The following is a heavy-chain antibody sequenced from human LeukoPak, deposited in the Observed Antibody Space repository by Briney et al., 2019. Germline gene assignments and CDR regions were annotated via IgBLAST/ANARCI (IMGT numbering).Heavy chain of an antibody. V-gene: IGHV3-7*01. CDR1: GLTFSSYW. CDR2: IKQDGSEK. J-gene: IGHJ4*02. Sequence: GGSLRLSCAASGLTFSSYWMSWVRQAPGKGLEWVANIKQDGSEKYYVDSVKGRFTISRDNAKNSLYLQMNSLRAEDTAVYYCARTVVVAAYYFDYWGQGTLVTVSS. D-gene: IGHD2-15*01. CDR3: ARTVVVAAYYFDY.